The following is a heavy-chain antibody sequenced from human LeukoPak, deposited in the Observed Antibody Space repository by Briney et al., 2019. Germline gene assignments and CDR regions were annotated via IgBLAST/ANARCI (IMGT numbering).Heavy chain of an antibody. CDR1: GFTFSSYA. D-gene: IGHD3-16*01. CDR3: ARESFGLDY. J-gene: IGHJ4*02. Sequence: GGSLRLSCAASGFTFSSYAMSWVRQAPGKGLEWVSAISGSGGSTYYADSVKGRFTIYRDNLILYLHMNSLRTEDTAVYFCARESFGLDYWGQGTLDTVSS. CDR2: ISGSGGST. V-gene: IGHV3-23*01.